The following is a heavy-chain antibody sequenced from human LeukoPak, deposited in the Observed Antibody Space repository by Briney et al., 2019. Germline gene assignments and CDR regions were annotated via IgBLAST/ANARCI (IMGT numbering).Heavy chain of an antibody. Sequence: VASVKVSCKASGYTFSAYCMHWVRQAPGQGLEWMGWINPKSGGTNYAQQFQGRVTMTRDTSISSTYMELSRLKSDDTAVYYCVRDLGISGWYAPPLGYFDSWGQGTLVTVSS. J-gene: IGHJ4*02. CDR1: GYTFSAYC. CDR2: INPKSGGT. CDR3: VRDLGISGWYAPPLGYFDS. V-gene: IGHV1-2*02. D-gene: IGHD6-19*01.